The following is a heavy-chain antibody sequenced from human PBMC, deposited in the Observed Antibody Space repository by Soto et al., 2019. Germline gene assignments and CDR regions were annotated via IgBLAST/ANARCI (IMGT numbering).Heavy chain of an antibody. V-gene: IGHV4-34*01. D-gene: IGHD6-6*01. CDR1: GGSFSGYY. Sequence: SETLSLTCAVYGGSFSGYYWIWIRQPPGKGLEWIGEINHSGSTNYNPSLKSRVTISVDTSKNQFSLKLSSVTAADTAVYYCARVKTSIAARRYFDYWGQGTLVTVSS. CDR2: INHSGST. CDR3: ARVKTSIAARRYFDY. J-gene: IGHJ4*02.